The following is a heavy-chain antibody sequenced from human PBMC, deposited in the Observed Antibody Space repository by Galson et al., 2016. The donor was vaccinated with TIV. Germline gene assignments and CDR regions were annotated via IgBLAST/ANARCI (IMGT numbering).Heavy chain of an antibody. CDR3: ARGRTYFNSYMDV. CDR2: IIAIFGTT. CDR1: GGIFNSNA. V-gene: IGHV1-69*05. J-gene: IGHJ6*03. Sequence: SVKVSCKASGGIFNSNAINWVRQAPGQGLEWMGGIIAIFGTTNYAQKFQGRVTITTDEPTSTVYMELSSLRSDDTAVYYCARGRTYFNSYMDVWGKGTTVTVSS. D-gene: IGHD3-9*01.